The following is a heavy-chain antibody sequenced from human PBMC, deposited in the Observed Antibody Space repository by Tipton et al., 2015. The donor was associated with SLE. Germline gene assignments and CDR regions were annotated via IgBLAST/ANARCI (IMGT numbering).Heavy chain of an antibody. J-gene: IGHJ4*02. CDR3: ARGYSGYDQAYFDY. Sequence: QSGPEVKKPGASVKVSCKASGYTFTSYGISWVRQAPGQGLEWMGWISAYNGNTNYAQKLQGRVTMTRNTSISTAYMELSSLRSEDTAVYYCARGYSGYDQAYFDYWGQGTLVTVSS. D-gene: IGHD5-12*01. CDR1: GYTFTSYG. CDR2: ISAYNGNT. V-gene: IGHV1-18*01.